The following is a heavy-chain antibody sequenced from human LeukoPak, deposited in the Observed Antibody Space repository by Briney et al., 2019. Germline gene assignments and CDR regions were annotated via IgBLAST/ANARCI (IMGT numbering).Heavy chain of an antibody. V-gene: IGHV3-30*03. Sequence: GGSLRLSCAASGFTFSSYSMNWVRQAPGKGLEWVAVISYGGSNKYYADSVKGRFTISRDNSKNTLYLQMNSLRAEDTAVYYCARDRLWELLHLGWFDPWGQGTLVTVSS. J-gene: IGHJ5*02. CDR1: GFTFSSYS. D-gene: IGHD1-26*01. CDR2: ISYGGSNK. CDR3: ARDRLWELLHLGWFDP.